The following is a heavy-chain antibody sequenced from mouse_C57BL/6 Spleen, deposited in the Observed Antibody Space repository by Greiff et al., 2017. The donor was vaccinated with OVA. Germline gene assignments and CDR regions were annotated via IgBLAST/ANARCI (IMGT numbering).Heavy chain of an antibody. V-gene: IGHV1-82*01. D-gene: IGHD1-1*02. Sequence: VKVVESGPELVKPGASVKISCKASGYAFSSYWMNWVKQRPGKGLEWIGWIYPGDGDTNYNGKFKGKATLTADKSSSTAYMQLSSLTSEDAAVYFCARDDYGYGYFDVWGTGTTVTVSS. CDR2: IYPGDGDT. CDR1: GYAFSSYW. CDR3: ARDDYGYGYFDV. J-gene: IGHJ1*03.